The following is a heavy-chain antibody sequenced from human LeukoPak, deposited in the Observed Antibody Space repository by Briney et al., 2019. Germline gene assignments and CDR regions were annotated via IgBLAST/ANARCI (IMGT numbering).Heavy chain of an antibody. CDR2: INHSGST. J-gene: IGHJ5*02. Sequence: SETLSLTCAVYGGSFSGYYWSWIRQPPGKGLEWIGEINHSGSTNYNPSLKSRVTISVDTSKNQFSLKLSSVTAADTAVYYCARLGAAAGTGWFDPWGQGTLVTVSS. D-gene: IGHD6-13*01. V-gene: IGHV4-34*01. CDR3: ARLGAAAGTGWFDP. CDR1: GGSFSGYY.